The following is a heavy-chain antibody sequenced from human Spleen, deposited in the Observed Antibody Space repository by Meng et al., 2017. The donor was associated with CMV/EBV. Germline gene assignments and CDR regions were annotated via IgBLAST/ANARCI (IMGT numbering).Heavy chain of an antibody. D-gene: IGHD3-3*01. CDR2: IIPIFGTA. J-gene: IGHJ6*02. Sequence: SVKVSCKASGGTFSSYAISWVRQAPGQGLEWMGGIIPIFGTANYAQKFQGRVTITTDESTSTAYMELSSLGSEDTAVYYCARGGATIFGVVSYYYYVMDVWGQGTTVTVSS. CDR1: GGTFSSYA. V-gene: IGHV1-69*05. CDR3: ARGGATIFGVVSYYYYVMDV.